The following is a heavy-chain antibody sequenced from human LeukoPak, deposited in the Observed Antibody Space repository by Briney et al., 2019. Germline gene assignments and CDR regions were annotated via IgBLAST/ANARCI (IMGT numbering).Heavy chain of an antibody. CDR2: MNPNSGNT. V-gene: IGHV1-8*01. Sequence: ASVKVSCKASGYTFTSYDINWVRQATGQGLEWMGWMNPNSGNTGYAQKFRGRVTMTRNTSISTAYMELSSLRSEDTAVYYCARGLDSMIAGPHWGQGTLVTVSS. CDR1: GYTFTSYD. CDR3: ARGLDSMIAGPH. J-gene: IGHJ4*02. D-gene: IGHD3-22*01.